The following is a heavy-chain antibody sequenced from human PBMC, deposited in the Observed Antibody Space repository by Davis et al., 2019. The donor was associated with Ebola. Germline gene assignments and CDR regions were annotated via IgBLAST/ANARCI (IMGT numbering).Heavy chain of an antibody. CDR1: GGSISSSNW. Sequence: GSLRLSCTVSGGSISSSNWWSWVRQPPGKGLEWIGEIYHSGSTNYNPSLKSRVTISVDKSKNQFSLKLSSVTAADTAVYYCARRVYSRSGFDSWGQGTLVTVSS. J-gene: IGHJ4*02. CDR3: ARRVYSRSGFDS. CDR2: IYHSGST. D-gene: IGHD2-8*01. V-gene: IGHV4-4*02.